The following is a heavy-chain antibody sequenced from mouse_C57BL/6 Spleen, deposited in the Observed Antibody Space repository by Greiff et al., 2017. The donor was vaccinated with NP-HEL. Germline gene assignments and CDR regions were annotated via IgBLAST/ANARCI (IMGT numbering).Heavy chain of an antibody. CDR1: GFNIKNTY. Sequence: EVMLVESVAELVRPGASVKLSCTASGFNIKNTYMHWVKQRPEQGLEWIGRIDPANGNTKYAPKFQGKATITADTSSNTAYLQLSSLTSEDTAIYYCAFYYDYDGRFYAMDYWGQGTSVTVSS. V-gene: IGHV14-3*01. CDR3: AFYYDYDGRFYAMDY. D-gene: IGHD2-4*01. J-gene: IGHJ4*01. CDR2: IDPANGNT.